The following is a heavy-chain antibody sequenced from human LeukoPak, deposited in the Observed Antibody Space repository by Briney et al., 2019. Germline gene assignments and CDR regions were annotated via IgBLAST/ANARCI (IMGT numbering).Heavy chain of an antibody. D-gene: IGHD2-15*01. CDR2: IYYSGGT. J-gene: IGHJ6*03. CDR1: GGSFSGYY. CDR3: ARVVGYYYYYMDV. Sequence: SETLSLTCAVYGGSFSGYYWSWIRQPPGKGLEWIGSIYYSGGTYYNPSLKSRVTISVDTSKNQFSLKLSSVTAADTAVYYCARVVGYYYYYMDVWGKGTTVTVSS. V-gene: IGHV4-34*01.